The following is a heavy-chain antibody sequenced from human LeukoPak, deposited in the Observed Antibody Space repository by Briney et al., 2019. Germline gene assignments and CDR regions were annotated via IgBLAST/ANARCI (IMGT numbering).Heavy chain of an antibody. J-gene: IGHJ4*02. D-gene: IGHD3-22*01. V-gene: IGHV4-34*01. CDR2: INHSRST. CDR3: ARLNYYDSSGYYTPYYFDY. Sequence: SESLSLTCAVYGGSFSGFYWSWIRQPPGKGLEWIGEINHSRSTNYNPSLKSRVTISVDTSKNQFSLKLSSVTAADTAVYYCARLNYYDSSGYYTPYYFDYWGQGTLVTVSS. CDR1: GGSFSGFY.